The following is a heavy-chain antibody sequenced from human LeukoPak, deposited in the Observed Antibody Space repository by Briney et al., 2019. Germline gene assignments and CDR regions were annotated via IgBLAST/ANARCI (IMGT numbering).Heavy chain of an antibody. V-gene: IGHV4-59*01. J-gene: IGHJ4*02. D-gene: IGHD1-26*01. Sequence: SETLSLTCAVYGGSFSGYYWSWVRQPPGKGLEWIGYIYYSGSTNYNPSLKSRVTISVDTSKNQFSLKLSSVTAADTAVYYCARAAYSGSYHSDYWGQGTLVTVSS. CDR3: ARAAYSGSYHSDY. CDR2: IYYSGST. CDR1: GGSFSGYY.